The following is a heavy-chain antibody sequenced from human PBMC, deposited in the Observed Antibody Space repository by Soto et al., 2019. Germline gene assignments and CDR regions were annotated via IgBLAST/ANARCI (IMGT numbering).Heavy chain of an antibody. CDR3: AREMIAATQDY. CDR2: MKQDGSQE. V-gene: IGHV3-7*01. J-gene: IGHJ4*02. Sequence: GGSLRLSCAASGFTFSSYWMSWVRQAPGKGLEWLANMKQDGSQEHYVDSVKGRFTISRDNAKNSLYLQMNSLRAEDTAVYYCAREMIAATQDYWGQGTLVTVSS. D-gene: IGHD2-15*01. CDR1: GFTFSSYW.